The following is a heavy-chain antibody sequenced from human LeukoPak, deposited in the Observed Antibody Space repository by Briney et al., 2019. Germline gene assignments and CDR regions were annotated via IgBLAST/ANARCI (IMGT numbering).Heavy chain of an antibody. Sequence: SQTLSLTCAISGDSVSSNSAAWNWIRQSPSRGLEWLGRTYYSSKWYNDYAVSVKSRITINPDTSKNQFSLQLSSVTPEDTAVYYCAREGTLAAAGYTPINWYFDLWGRGTLVTVSS. V-gene: IGHV6-1*01. D-gene: IGHD6-13*01. CDR3: AREGTLAAAGYTPINWYFDL. J-gene: IGHJ2*01. CDR2: TYYSSKWYN. CDR1: GDSVSSNSAA.